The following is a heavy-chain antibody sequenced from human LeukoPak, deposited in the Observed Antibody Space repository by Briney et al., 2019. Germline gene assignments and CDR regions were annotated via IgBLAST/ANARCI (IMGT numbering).Heavy chain of an antibody. CDR3: ARHIGGGIEDMDV. Sequence: SETPSLTCTVPGGSIGTSYWSWGPQCPGKGLEGIAYISGTGHRYNPSLQSRVTISVDTSRNQFFPKMSSVTAADTAVYYCARHIGGGIEDMDVWGKGTKVTVSS. CDR1: GGSIGTSY. CDR2: ISGTGHR. J-gene: IGHJ6*03. D-gene: IGHD3-16*02. V-gene: IGHV4-59*08.